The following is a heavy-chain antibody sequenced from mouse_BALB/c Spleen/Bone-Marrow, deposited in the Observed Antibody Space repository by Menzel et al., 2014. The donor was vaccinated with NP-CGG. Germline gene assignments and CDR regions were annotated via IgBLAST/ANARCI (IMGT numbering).Heavy chain of an antibody. V-gene: IGHV5-6*02. CDR3: ARRGTGTGSYYFDY. J-gene: IGHJ2*01. CDR1: GFTFSNYG. CDR2: ISSVGSYT. D-gene: IGHD4-1*01. Sequence: EVKLMESGGDLVKPGGSLKLSCAASGFTFSNYGMSWVRQTPDKRLEWVAIISSVGSYTYYPDSVKGRFTISRDNAKNTLFLQMSSLKSEDTAMYYCARRGTGTGSYYFDYWGQGTTLTVSS.